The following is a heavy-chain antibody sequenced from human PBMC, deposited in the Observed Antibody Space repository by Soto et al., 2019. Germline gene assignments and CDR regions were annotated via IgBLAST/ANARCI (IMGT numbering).Heavy chain of an antibody. CDR1: GLTFSNYA. D-gene: IGHD1-7*01. CDR2: MSGSSSTT. J-gene: IGHJ4*02. V-gene: IGHV3-23*01. Sequence: QSGGSLRFSCATSGLTFSNYAMSWVRRAPGGGLEWVSSMSGSSSTTYYADSVRGRFTISRDRSKNTLYLQMSSLRAEDTALYYCAKNQERELPRVIDFWGQGTLVTVAS. CDR3: AKNQERELPRVIDF.